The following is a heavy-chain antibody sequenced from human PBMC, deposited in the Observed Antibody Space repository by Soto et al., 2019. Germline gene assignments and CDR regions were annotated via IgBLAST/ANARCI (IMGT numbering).Heavy chain of an antibody. V-gene: IGHV3-33*01. CDR1: GFTFSSYG. CDR3: ARSRPYCSGGSCYSGFDY. CDR2: IWYDGSNK. Sequence: QVQLVESGGGVVQPGRSLRLSCAASGFTFSSYGMHWVRQAPGKGLEWVAVIWYDGSNKYYADSVKGRFTISRDNSKNTXSLQMNSLRAEDTAVYYCARSRPYCSGGSCYSGFDYWGQGTLVTVSS. D-gene: IGHD2-15*01. J-gene: IGHJ4*02.